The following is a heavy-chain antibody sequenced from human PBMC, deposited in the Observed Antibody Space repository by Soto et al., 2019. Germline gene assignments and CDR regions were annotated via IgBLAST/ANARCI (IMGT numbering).Heavy chain of an antibody. Sequence: GGSLRLSCAASGFTFSRYWMDWVRQAPRKGLEWVATIKHDGSEKCYVDSVKGRFIISRDNAKNSVFLQMNGLRVEDTAVYFCARAMGTDGWSNHPFDIWGQGTMVTVSS. V-gene: IGHV3-7*04. CDR3: ARAMGTDGWSNHPFDI. CDR1: GFTFSRYW. CDR2: IKHDGSEK. J-gene: IGHJ3*02. D-gene: IGHD6-19*01.